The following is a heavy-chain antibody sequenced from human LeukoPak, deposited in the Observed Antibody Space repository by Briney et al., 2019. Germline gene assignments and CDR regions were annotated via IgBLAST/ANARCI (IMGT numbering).Heavy chain of an antibody. CDR3: ARLGCSSTSCYDV. CDR1: GYSFTSYW. D-gene: IGHD2-2*01. CDR2: IYPGDSDT. V-gene: IGHV5-51*01. Sequence: GESLKISCKGSGYSFTSYWIGWVRQMPGRGLEWMGIIYPGDSDTRYSPSFQGQITISADKSIDTAYLQWDSLKASDSAMYYCARLGCSSTSCYDVWGKGTTVTVSS. J-gene: IGHJ6*04.